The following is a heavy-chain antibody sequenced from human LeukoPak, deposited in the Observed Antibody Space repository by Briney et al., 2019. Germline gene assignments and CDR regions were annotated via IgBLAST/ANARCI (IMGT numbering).Heavy chain of an antibody. D-gene: IGHD6-13*01. CDR1: GGSISSYY. V-gene: IGHV4-4*07. CDR2: IYTSGST. Sequence: PSETLSLTCTVSGGSISSYYWSWIRQPAGKGLEWIGRIYTSGSTNYNPSLKSRVTISVDKSKNQFSLKLSSVTAADTAVYYCARGGGQQLVGGYYYYTTWTSGAKGPRSPSP. J-gene: IGHJ6*03. CDR3: ARGGGQQLVGGYYYYTTWTS.